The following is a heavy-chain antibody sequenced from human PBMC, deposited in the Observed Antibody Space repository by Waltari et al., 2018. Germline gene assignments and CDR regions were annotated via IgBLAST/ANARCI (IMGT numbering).Heavy chain of an antibody. Sequence: QGQLVQSGAEVKKPGSSVKVSCKASGGTFSSYAISWARQAPGQGLEWMGGIIPSLGIANDAQKFQGRVTITADKATSTAYMERSSLRSEDTAVYYCARVPGRIVGATTADYWGQGTLVTVSS. D-gene: IGHD1-26*01. J-gene: IGHJ4*02. V-gene: IGHV1-69*10. CDR1: GGTFSSYA. CDR3: ARVPGRIVGATTADY. CDR2: IIPSLGIA.